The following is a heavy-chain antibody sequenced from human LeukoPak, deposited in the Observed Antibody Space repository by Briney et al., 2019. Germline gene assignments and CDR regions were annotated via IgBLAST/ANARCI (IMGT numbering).Heavy chain of an antibody. V-gene: IGHV3-23*01. J-gene: IGHJ6*02. CDR2: ISGSGGST. CDR3: AKDGLGPPLDYYYGMDV. CDR1: GFTFSSYA. Sequence: GGSLRLSCAASGFTFSSYAMSWVRQAPGKGLEWVSAISGSGGSTYYADSVKGRFTISRDNSKNTLYLQMNSLRAEDTAVYYWAKDGLGPPLDYYYGMDVWGQGTTVTVSS.